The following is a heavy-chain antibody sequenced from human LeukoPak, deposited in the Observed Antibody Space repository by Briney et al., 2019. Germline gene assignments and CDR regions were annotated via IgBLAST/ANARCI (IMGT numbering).Heavy chain of an antibody. D-gene: IGHD3-22*01. J-gene: IGHJ4*02. V-gene: IGHV4-34*01. CDR2: INHSGST. CDR1: GGSFSGYY. CDR3: ARRRGSSGYSDY. Sequence: PSETLSLTCAVYGGSFSGYYWSWIRQPPGKGLEWIGEINHSGSTNYNPSLKSRVTISVDTSKNQFSLKLSSVTAADTAVYYCARRRGSSGYSDYWGQGTLVTVSS.